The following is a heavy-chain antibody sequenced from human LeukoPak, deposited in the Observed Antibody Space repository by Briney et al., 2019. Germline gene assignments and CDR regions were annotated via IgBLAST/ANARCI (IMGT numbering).Heavy chain of an antibody. Sequence: GXSVKVSCKASGYTFTSYDINWVRQATGQGLEWMGWMNPNSGNTGYAQEFQGRVTMTRNTSISTAYMELSSLRSEDTAVYYCAREDYGSGSSHYGMDVWGQGTTVTVSS. CDR1: GYTFTSYD. CDR3: AREDYGSGSSHYGMDV. CDR2: MNPNSGNT. J-gene: IGHJ6*02. D-gene: IGHD3-10*01. V-gene: IGHV1-8*01.